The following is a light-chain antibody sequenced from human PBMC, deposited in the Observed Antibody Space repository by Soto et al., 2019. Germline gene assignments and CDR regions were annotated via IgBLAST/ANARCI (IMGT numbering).Light chain of an antibody. Sequence: RASQSVNSYLAWYQQKPGQAPRLLIYDASNRATGIPARFSGSGSGPDFSLSSISIPPEDFAGYYCQQYGSPGIFRQGTKVDIK. CDR2: DAS. CDR1: QSVNSY. V-gene: IGKV3-11*01. J-gene: IGKJ1*01. CDR3: QQYGSPGI.